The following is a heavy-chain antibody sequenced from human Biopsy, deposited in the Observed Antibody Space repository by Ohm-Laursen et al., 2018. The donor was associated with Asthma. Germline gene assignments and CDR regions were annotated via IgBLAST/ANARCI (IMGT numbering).Heavy chain of an antibody. CDR3: AKSADYYDSTDYLDF. CDR1: GFSFADCA. V-gene: IGHV3-9*01. J-gene: IGHJ4*01. CDR2: ISWNSGNI. D-gene: IGHD3-22*01. Sequence: RSLRLSCAASGFSFADCAMHWARQAPGKGLEWVSSISWNSGNIDYAVSVKGRFTISRDNAKNSLYLQMQSLRPEDTAFYYCAKSADYYDSTDYLDFWGRGTLVTVSS.